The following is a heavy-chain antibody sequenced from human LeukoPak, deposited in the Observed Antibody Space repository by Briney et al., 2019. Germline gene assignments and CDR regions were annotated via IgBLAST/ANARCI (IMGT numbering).Heavy chain of an antibody. CDR1: GRIVSSYY. Sequence: SGGSLRLSCAVSGRIVSSYYMTCVSQAPGKGLEWVSLIYSGGSTYYADSVKGRFTISRDNSKNTLYLQMNSLGAEDTAVYYCARRALYFDYWGQGTLVTVSS. CDR3: ARRALYFDY. CDR2: IYSGGST. J-gene: IGHJ4*02. V-gene: IGHV3-53*01.